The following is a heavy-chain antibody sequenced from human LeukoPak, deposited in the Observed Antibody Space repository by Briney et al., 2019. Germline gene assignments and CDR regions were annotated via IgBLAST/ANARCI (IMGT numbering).Heavy chain of an antibody. Sequence: PGGSLRLSCAASGFTFSGSAMHWVRQASGKGLEWVGRIRSKANNYATAYAASVKGRFTISRDDSRNTAYLQMNRLKTEDTAVCYCTRRTLYGSGNIDAFDIWGQGTMVTVSS. CDR1: GFTFSGSA. J-gene: IGHJ3*02. D-gene: IGHD3-10*01. CDR2: IRSKANNYAT. CDR3: TRRTLYGSGNIDAFDI. V-gene: IGHV3-73*01.